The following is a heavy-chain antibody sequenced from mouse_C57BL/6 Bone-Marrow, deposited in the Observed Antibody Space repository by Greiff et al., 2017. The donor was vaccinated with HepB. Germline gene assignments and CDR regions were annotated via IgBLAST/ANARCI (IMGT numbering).Heavy chain of an antibody. Sequence: VKLQQPGAELVKPGASVKMSCKASGYTFTSYWITWVKQRPGQGLEWIGEIYPGSGSTNYNEKFKSKATLTVDTSSSTAYMQLSSLTSEDSAVYYCAREGGYYYGSSPYWYFDVWGTGTTVTVSS. CDR3: AREGGYYYGSSPYWYFDV. V-gene: IGHV1-55*01. CDR1: GYTFTSYW. D-gene: IGHD1-1*01. J-gene: IGHJ1*03. CDR2: IYPGSGST.